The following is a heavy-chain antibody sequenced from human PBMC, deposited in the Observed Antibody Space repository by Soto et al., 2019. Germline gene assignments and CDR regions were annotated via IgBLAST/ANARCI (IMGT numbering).Heavy chain of an antibody. V-gene: IGHV1-3*01. CDR2: INAGNGNT. CDR3: ARTLDYYYYMDV. CDR1: GYTFTSYA. J-gene: IGHJ6*03. Sequence: QVQLVQSGAEVKKPGASVKVSCKASGYTFTSYAMHWVRQAPGQRLEWMGWINAGNGNTKYSQKFQGRVTITRDTCASTGYMELSSLRSEDTAVYYCARTLDYYYYMDVWGKGTTVTVSS.